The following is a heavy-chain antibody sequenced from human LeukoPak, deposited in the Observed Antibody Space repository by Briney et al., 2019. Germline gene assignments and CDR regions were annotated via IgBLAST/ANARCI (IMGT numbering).Heavy chain of an antibody. Sequence: QPGGSLRLSCAASGFTFSNYWMHWVRQAPGKGLEWVSRINPDGSSSNYADSVKGRFTMPRDNAKSMVYLQMDGLRAEDTAVFSCVRQAVSGDSGIAYWGRGVLVTVSS. D-gene: IGHD4-17*01. CDR3: VRQAVSGDSGIAY. V-gene: IGHV3-74*01. CDR2: INPDGSSS. CDR1: GFTFSNYW. J-gene: IGHJ4*02.